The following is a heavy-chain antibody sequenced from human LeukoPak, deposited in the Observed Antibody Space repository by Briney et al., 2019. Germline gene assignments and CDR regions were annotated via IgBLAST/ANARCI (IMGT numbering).Heavy chain of an antibody. V-gene: IGHV3-11*01. CDR3: AKDGYSSSWTHSDYYYYMDV. CDR2: LSSSCSTI. Sequence: GGSLRLSRAASGFTFSDYYMSWIRQAPGKGLEWVSYLSSSCSTIYYADSVKGRFTISRDNAKNPLYLQMNSLRAEDTALYYCAKDGYSSSWTHSDYYYYMDVWGKGTTVTVSS. D-gene: IGHD6-13*01. J-gene: IGHJ6*03. CDR1: GFTFSDYY.